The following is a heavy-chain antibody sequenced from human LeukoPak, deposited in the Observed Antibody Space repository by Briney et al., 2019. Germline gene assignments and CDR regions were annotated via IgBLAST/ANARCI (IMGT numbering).Heavy chain of an antibody. J-gene: IGHJ4*02. CDR1: GFTFSSYW. CDR2: IKQDGSEK. Sequence: GGSLRLSCAASGFTFSSYWMSWVRQAPGKGLEWVANIKQDGSEKYYVDSLKGRFTISRDNTKNSLYLQMNSLRAEDTAVYYCAGLSYYYDSSGPFDYWGQGTLVTVSS. CDR3: AGLSYYYDSSGPFDY. V-gene: IGHV3-7*01. D-gene: IGHD3-22*01.